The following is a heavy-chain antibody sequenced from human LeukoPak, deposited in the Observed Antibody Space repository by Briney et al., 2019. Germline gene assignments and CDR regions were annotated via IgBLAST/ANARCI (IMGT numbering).Heavy chain of an antibody. V-gene: IGHV3-11*03. Sequence: GGSLRLSCTASGFTFSDYYMTWIRQAPGKGLEWVSYISAGSTYTKYADSVKGRFTISRDDAKNSLYLQMSSLTTEDTAVYYCARCDCSGGSCYSRVPYDYWGQGTLVTVSS. J-gene: IGHJ4*02. CDR3: ARCDCSGGSCYSRVPYDY. CDR2: ISAGSTYT. CDR1: GFTFSDYY. D-gene: IGHD2-15*01.